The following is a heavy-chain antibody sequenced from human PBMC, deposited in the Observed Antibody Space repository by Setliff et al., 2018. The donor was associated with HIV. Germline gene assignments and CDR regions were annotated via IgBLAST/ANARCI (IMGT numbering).Heavy chain of an antibody. J-gene: IGHJ3*02. Sequence: ASVKVSCKASGYSFTAYYIHFVRQAPGQGLEWMGWIQTNSGGTKSAQKCQGRVTMTRDTSISTAYMELNSLTSDDTAVYYCARGRHSGTYEAFDIWGPGTMVTVSS. CDR1: GYSFTAYY. D-gene: IGHD1-26*01. V-gene: IGHV1-2*02. CDR3: ARGRHSGTYEAFDI. CDR2: IQTNSGGT.